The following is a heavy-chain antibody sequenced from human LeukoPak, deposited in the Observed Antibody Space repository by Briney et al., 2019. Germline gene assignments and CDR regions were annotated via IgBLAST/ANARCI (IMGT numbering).Heavy chain of an antibody. D-gene: IGHD2-2*01. CDR2: ISGSGSNT. V-gene: IGHV3-23*01. J-gene: IGHJ4*02. Sequence: GGSLRLSCAASGFTFSSYAMSWVRQAPGKGLEWVSGISGSGSNTYFADSVKGRFTISRDNSKNTLYLQMNSLRAEDAAVYYCAKEVVGCSSTSCWNYFDYWGQGTLVTVSS. CDR1: GFTFSSYA. CDR3: AKEVVGCSSTSCWNYFDY.